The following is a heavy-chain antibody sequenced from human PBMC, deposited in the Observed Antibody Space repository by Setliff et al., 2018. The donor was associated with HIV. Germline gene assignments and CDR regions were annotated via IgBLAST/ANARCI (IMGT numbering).Heavy chain of an antibody. Sequence: SETLSLTCTVSGGSISSHYWGWIRQPPGKGLEWIGSIYYSGSTYYNPALKSRLTISLDTSKNKFSLKLSSVTAADTAVYYCAREPDYSNYYWFDPRGQGTLVTVS. J-gene: IGHJ5*02. CDR1: GGSISSHY. CDR3: AREPDYSNYYWFDP. CDR2: IYYSGST. D-gene: IGHD4-4*01. V-gene: IGHV4-39*07.